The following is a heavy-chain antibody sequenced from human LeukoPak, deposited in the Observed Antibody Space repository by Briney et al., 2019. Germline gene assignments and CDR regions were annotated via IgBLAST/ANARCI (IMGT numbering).Heavy chain of an antibody. CDR3: ARASPMVRGVRAFDI. Sequence: ASVKVPCKASGYTFTSYGISWVRQAPGQGLEWMGWISGYNGNTNYAQKLQGRVTMTTDTSTSTAYMELRSLRSDDTAVYYCARASPMVRGVRAFDIWGQGTMVTVSS. D-gene: IGHD3-10*01. V-gene: IGHV1-18*01. CDR2: ISGYNGNT. CDR1: GYTFTSYG. J-gene: IGHJ3*02.